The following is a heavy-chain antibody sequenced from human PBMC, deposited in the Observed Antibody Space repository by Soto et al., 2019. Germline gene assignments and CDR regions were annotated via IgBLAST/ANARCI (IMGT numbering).Heavy chain of an antibody. D-gene: IGHD2-21*01. CDR2: ISSANT. CDR3: ARYSGAFSLDY. J-gene: IGHJ4*02. V-gene: IGHV1-3*01. Sequence: XSVKVSCKASAYTFTSYAMHWVRQAPGQGLEWMGWISSANTKYSQKFQGRLTITRDTSATTAYMELSRLRSEDTAVYYCARYSGAFSLDYWGQGTLVTASS. CDR1: AYTFTSYA.